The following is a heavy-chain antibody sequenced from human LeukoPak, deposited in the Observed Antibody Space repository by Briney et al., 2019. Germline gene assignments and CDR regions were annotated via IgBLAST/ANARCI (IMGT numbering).Heavy chain of an antibody. CDR1: GFTFSSYA. D-gene: IGHD3-10*01. CDR3: AKDAVAPGSGGDFFDY. CDR2: FTSSGGAT. Sequence: GGSLRLSCAASGFTFSSYAMSWVRQAPGKGLEWVSVFTSSGGATYYADSVKGRFTISRDNSKNTLYQYMNSLRADDTAVYYCAKDAVAPGSGGDFFDYWGQGTLVTVSS. J-gene: IGHJ4*02. V-gene: IGHV3-23*01.